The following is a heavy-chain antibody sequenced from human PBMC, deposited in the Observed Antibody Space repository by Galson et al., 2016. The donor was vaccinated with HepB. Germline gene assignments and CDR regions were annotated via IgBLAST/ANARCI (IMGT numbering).Heavy chain of an antibody. Sequence: SLRLSCAASGFTFNTYNMSWVRQTPGKGLELVSSITSSSSHIYYTDSVKGRFTISRDNAENSLYLQMNSLRAEDTAIYYCAKDRGDYIWGTYRYTLDAFDVWGQGTMVAVSS. D-gene: IGHD3-16*02. CDR3: AKDRGDYIWGTYRYTLDAFDV. CDR2: ITSSSSHI. CDR1: GFTFNTYN. V-gene: IGHV3-21*01. J-gene: IGHJ3*01.